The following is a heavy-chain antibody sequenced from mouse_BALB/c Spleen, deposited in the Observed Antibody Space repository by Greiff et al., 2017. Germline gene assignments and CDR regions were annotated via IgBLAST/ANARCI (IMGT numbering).Heavy chain of an antibody. V-gene: IGHV14-3*02. CDR2: IYPANGNT. D-gene: IGHD1-1*01. J-gene: IGHJ2*01. CDR1: GFNIKDTY. Sequence: EVQLQQSGAELVKPGASVKLSCTASGFNIKDTYMNWVKQRPEQGLEWIGRIYPANGNTKYDAKFQGKATITADTSSNTAYLQLSSLTSEDSAVYYCARSGSSYFDYWGQGTTLTVSS. CDR3: ARSGSSYFDY.